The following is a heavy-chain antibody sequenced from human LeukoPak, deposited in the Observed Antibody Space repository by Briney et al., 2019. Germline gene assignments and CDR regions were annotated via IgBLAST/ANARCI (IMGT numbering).Heavy chain of an antibody. Sequence: ASVKASCKASGGTFSSYAISWVRQAPGQGLEWMGGIIPIFGTANYAQKFQGRVTITADKSTSTAYMELSSLRSEDTAVYYCALSSVPRGYYYYYMDVWGKGTTVTVSS. CDR2: IIPIFGTA. J-gene: IGHJ6*03. V-gene: IGHV1-69*06. CDR3: ALSSVPRGYYYYYMDV. CDR1: GGTFSSYA.